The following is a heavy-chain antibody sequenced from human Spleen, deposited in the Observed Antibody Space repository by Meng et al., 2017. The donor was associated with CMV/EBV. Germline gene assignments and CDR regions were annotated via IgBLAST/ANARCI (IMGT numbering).Heavy chain of an antibody. D-gene: IGHD3-22*01. V-gene: IGHV3-66*02. J-gene: IGHJ4*02. CDR3: ARGLYDSNGLDFDY. Sequence: AASGFTVSGNYMSWVRQAPGKGLEWVSVIYAGGTTYYADSVKGRFTISSDDSKDSLYLQMNSLRGEDTAVYYCARGLYDSNGLDFDYWGQGTLVTVSS. CDR1: GFTVSGNY. CDR2: IYAGGTT.